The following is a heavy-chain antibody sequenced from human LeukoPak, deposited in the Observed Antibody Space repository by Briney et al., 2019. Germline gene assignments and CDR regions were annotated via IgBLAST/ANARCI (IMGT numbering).Heavy chain of an antibody. Sequence: ASVKVSCKASGYTFTSYYMHWVRQAPGQGLEWMGIINPSGGSTSYAKKFQGRVTMTRDTSTSTVYMELSSLRSEDTAVYYCAREEQQLALDYWGQGTLVTVSS. V-gene: IGHV1-46*03. CDR2: INPSGGST. CDR3: AREEQQLALDY. D-gene: IGHD6-13*01. J-gene: IGHJ4*02. CDR1: GYTFTSYY.